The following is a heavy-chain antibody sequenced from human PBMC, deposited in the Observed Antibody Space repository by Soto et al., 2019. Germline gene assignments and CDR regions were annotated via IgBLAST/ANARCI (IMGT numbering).Heavy chain of an antibody. CDR2: IVVGSGNT. CDR3: AAYSSRWTGFGY. D-gene: IGHD6-13*01. V-gene: IGHV1-58*01. CDR1: GFTFSESA. Sequence: SVKVSCKASGFTFSESALQWVRQARGQRLEWLGWIVVGSGNTNYAQEFQERVTITRDMSTSTAYMELSSLRSEDTAVYYCAAYSSRWTGFGYWGQGTQATVSS. J-gene: IGHJ4*02.